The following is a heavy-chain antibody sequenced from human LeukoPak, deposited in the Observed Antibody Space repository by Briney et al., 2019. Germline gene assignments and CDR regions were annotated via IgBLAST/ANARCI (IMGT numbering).Heavy chain of an antibody. CDR3: ARSHFYDSSGYFSYYYAMDV. D-gene: IGHD3-22*01. V-gene: IGHV3-23*01. CDR1: GFVVSSNY. J-gene: IGHJ6*02. Sequence: GGSLRLSCAASGFVVSSNYMSWVRQPPGKGLEWVSAISGSGGSTYYADSVKGRFTISRDNAKNTLYLQMNSLRAEDTAVFYCARSHFYDSSGYFSYYYAMDVWGQGTTVTVSS. CDR2: ISGSGGST.